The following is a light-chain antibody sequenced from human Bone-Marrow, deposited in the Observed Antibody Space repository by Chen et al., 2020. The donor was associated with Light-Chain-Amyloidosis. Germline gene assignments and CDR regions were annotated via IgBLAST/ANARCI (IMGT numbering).Light chain of an antibody. CDR2: VAT. Sequence: EIVLTQSPDTLSLSPGERASFSCRASQSVNSFLAWYQQKPGQAPRLLIYVATNRAAGIPARFSGSGFGTGFTHTINSLEPEDFAVDYCQQRSDWPITFGQGTRLEI. J-gene: IGKJ5*01. CDR1: QSVNSF. CDR3: QQRSDWPIT. V-gene: IGKV3-11*01.